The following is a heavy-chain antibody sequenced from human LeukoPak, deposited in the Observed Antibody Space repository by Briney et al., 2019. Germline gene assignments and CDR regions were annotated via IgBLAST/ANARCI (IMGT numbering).Heavy chain of an antibody. Sequence: GGSLRLSCAASGFTVSSNYMSWVRQAPGKGLEWVSVIYSGGSTYYADSVKGRFTISRDNSKNTVYLQMNSLRAEDTAMYYCAKDYLGSSWSIDNWGQGTLVTVSS. CDR1: GFTVSSNY. D-gene: IGHD6-13*01. CDR3: AKDYLGSSWSIDN. J-gene: IGHJ4*02. V-gene: IGHV3-66*02. CDR2: IYSGGST.